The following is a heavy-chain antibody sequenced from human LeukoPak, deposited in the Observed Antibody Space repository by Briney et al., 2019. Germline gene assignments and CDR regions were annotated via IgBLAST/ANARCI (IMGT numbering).Heavy chain of an antibody. D-gene: IGHD1-26*01. V-gene: IGHV1-69*04. CDR3: AREELSGSYRKNDAFDI. J-gene: IGHJ3*02. CDR2: FIPFLGIA. CDR1: GGTFSSYA. Sequence: PVKVSCKASGGTFSSYAISWLRRAPGQGLRGRGRFIPFLGIANYAQKFQGRVTITADKSTSTAYMELSSLRSEDTAVYYCAREELSGSYRKNDAFDIWGQGTMVTVSS.